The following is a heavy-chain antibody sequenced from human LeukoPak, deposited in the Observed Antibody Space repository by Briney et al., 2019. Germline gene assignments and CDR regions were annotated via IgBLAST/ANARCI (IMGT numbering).Heavy chain of an antibody. V-gene: IGHV3-30-3*01. Sequence: GGTRGLCCAASGLTFRCYPMHGLRQATGKGLEWVAVISYDGSNKDYADSVKGRFTISRDNSKNTLYLQMNSLRAEDTAVYYCATSGSYWIEWGQGTLVTVS. CDR2: ISYDGSNK. CDR1: GLTFRCYP. CDR3: ATSGSYWIE. J-gene: IGHJ4*02. D-gene: IGHD1-26*01.